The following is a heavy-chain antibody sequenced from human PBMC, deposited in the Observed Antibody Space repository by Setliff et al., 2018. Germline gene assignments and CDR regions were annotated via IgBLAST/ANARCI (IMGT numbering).Heavy chain of an antibody. J-gene: IGHJ6*03. CDR1: GFSISSGYY. D-gene: IGHD2-21*01. CDR3: ARGLEGEDYFYYMDV. CDR2: IHHSGKA. Sequence: SETLSLTCAVSGFSISSGYYWGWIRQPPGKGLEWIVNIHHSGKAYYNPSLKSRVTMSVDTSKNHVSLKLSSVTAADTAVYYCARGLEGEDYFYYMDVWGKGNTVTVSS. V-gene: IGHV4-38-2*01.